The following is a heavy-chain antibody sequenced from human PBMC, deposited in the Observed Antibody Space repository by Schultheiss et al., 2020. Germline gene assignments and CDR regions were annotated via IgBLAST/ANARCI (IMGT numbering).Heavy chain of an antibody. Sequence: GESLKISCAASGFTFSDYYMSWIRQAPGKGLEWVSYISSSGSTIYYADSVKGRFTISRDNSKNTLYLQMNSLRAEDTAVYYCAKRYCSGGSCYPFDYWGQGTLVTVSS. J-gene: IGHJ4*02. CDR2: ISSSGSTI. CDR1: GFTFSDYY. CDR3: AKRYCSGGSCYPFDY. V-gene: IGHV3-11*01. D-gene: IGHD2-15*01.